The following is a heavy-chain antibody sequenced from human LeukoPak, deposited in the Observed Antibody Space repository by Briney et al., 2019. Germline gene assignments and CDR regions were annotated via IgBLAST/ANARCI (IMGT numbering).Heavy chain of an antibody. J-gene: IGHJ6*02. V-gene: IGHV3-48*01. Sequence: GGSLRLSCAASGFTLSTSSMSWVRQAPGKGLEFISYISSSSSTIYYADSMKGRFTISRDNAKNSLYLQMNSLRAEDTAVYYCARDGSSMDVWGQGTTVTVSS. D-gene: IGHD2-2*03. CDR2: ISSSSSTI. CDR3: ARDGSSMDV. CDR1: GFTLSTSS.